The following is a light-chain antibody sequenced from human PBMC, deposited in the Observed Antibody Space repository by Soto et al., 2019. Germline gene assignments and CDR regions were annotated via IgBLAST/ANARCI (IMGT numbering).Light chain of an antibody. J-gene: IGKJ5*01. Sequence: DIQMTQSPSTLPASVGDRVTITCRASQGISSYLAWYQQKPGKAPKLLIYAASTLQSGVPSRFSGSGSGTEFTLTISSLQPEDFATYYCQQLNSYPSITFGQGTRLEIK. CDR2: AAS. CDR3: QQLNSYPSIT. V-gene: IGKV1-9*01. CDR1: QGISSY.